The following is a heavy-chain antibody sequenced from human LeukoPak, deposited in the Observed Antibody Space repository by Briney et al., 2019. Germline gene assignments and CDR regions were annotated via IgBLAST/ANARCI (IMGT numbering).Heavy chain of an antibody. CDR2: ISNSGDSI. V-gene: IGHV3-21*01. CDR1: GFTFSSYS. J-gene: IGHJ3*02. CDR3: ARGGRFLEWFSDAFDI. D-gene: IGHD3-3*01. Sequence: GGSLRLSCAASGFTFSSYSMNWVRQAPGKGLEWVSSISNSGDSIYYADSVRGRFTISRDNAKNSLYLQMNSVRAEDTAVYYCARGGRFLEWFSDAFDIWGQGTMVTVSS.